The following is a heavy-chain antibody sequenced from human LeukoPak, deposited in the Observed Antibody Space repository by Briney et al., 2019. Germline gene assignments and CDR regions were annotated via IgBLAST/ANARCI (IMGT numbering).Heavy chain of an antibody. Sequence: ASVKVSCKASGYTFTNYGISWVRQAPGQGLEWMGGIIGYNGNTKYAQKFQGRVTMTTDISTTTAYIELRSLRSDDTAVYYCARSLNYYSGNYQLYDYWGQGTLVTVSS. J-gene: IGHJ4*02. V-gene: IGHV1-18*01. CDR2: IIGYNGNT. D-gene: IGHD1-26*01. CDR3: ARSLNYYSGNYQLYDY. CDR1: GYTFTNYG.